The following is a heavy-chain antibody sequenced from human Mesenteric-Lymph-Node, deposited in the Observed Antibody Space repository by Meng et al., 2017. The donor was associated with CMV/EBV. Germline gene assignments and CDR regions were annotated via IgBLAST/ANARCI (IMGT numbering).Heavy chain of an antibody. J-gene: IGHJ4*02. V-gene: IGHV4-30-4*08. CDR2: IYYSGST. Sequence: SETLSLTCTVSGGSISNNFWSWIRQHPGKGLEWIGYIYYSGSTYYNPSLKSRVTISVDTSKNQFSLKLSSVTAADTAVYYCAREQIAAAGNFDYWGQGTLVTVSS. CDR3: AREQIAAAGNFDY. D-gene: IGHD6-13*01. CDR1: GGSISNNF.